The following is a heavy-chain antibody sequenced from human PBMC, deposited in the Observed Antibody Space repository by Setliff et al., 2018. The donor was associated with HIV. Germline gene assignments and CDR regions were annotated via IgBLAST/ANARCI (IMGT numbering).Heavy chain of an antibody. CDR1: GGSIRTGAYY. CDR2: IYYDGRT. Sequence: KTSETLSLTCTVSGGSIRTGAYYWGWIRQPPGKGLEWSGSIYYDGRTFYKPSLKSRLTISVDTSKNQFSLSLNSVTAADTAVYFCARGGAVSADFDSWGQGTLVTVSS. J-gene: IGHJ5*01. D-gene: IGHD3-16*01. V-gene: IGHV4-39*07. CDR3: ARGGAVSADFDS.